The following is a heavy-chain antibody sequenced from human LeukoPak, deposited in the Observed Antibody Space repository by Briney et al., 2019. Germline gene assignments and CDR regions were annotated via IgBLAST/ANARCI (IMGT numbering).Heavy chain of an antibody. D-gene: IGHD1-26*01. CDR1: GFTFSSHA. CDR2: ISYDGSNK. J-gene: IGHJ4*02. CDR3: ARDMSGRYQIDY. V-gene: IGHV3-30-3*01. Sequence: GGSLRLSCAASGFTFSSHAMHWVRQAPGKGLERVAVISYDGSNKNYVDSVKGRFTVSRDNSKNTLDLQMNSLRAEDSAVYYCARDMSGRYQIDYWGQGTLATVSS.